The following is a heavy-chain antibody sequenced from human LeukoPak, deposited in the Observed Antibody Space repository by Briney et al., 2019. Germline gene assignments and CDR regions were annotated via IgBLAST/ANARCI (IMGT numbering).Heavy chain of an antibody. J-gene: IGHJ4*02. D-gene: IGHD6-19*01. CDR3: ARDRRSAIAVADTEGDY. CDR1: GYTFTSYG. CDR2: ISAYNGNT. Sequence: GASVKVSCKASGYTFTSYGISWVRQAPGQGLEWMGWISAYNGNTNYAQKLQGRVTMTTDTSTSTAYMELRSLRSDDTAVYYCARDRRSAIAVADTEGDYWGQGTLVTVSS. V-gene: IGHV1-18*01.